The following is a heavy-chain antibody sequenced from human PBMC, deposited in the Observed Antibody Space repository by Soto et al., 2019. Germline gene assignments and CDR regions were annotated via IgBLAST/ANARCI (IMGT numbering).Heavy chain of an antibody. V-gene: IGHV4-59*01. J-gene: IGHJ4*02. CDR2: IYYTGST. Sequence: SETLSLTCTVSGDSINNYYWSWIRQPPGKRLEWIGYIYYTGSTTYNPSLESRVTMSVDTSKNQFSLKLNSVNAADTAVYYCAKYRRTEAEGFTLDYWGRGTLVTVSS. CDR1: GDSINNYY. D-gene: IGHD6-13*01. CDR3: AKYRRTEAEGFTLDY.